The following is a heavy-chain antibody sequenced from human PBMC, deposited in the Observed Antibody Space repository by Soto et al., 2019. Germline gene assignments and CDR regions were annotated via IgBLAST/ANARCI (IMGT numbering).Heavy chain of an antibody. J-gene: IGHJ4*02. D-gene: IGHD3-22*01. CDR2: IKSKTDGGTT. V-gene: IGHV3-15*07. CDR3: TTDPVTMIVVVPSSG. Sequence: GGSLRLSCAASCFTFSNAWMNWVRQAPGKGLEWVGRIKSKTDGGTTDYAAPVKGRFTISRDDSKNTLYLQMNSPKTEDTAVYYCTTDPVTMIVVVPSSGWGQGTLVTVSS. CDR1: CFTFSNAW.